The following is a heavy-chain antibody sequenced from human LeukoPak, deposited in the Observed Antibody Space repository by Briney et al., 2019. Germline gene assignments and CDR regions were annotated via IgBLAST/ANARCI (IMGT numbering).Heavy chain of an antibody. J-gene: IGHJ5*02. CDR3: AKGMYSSSPQNWFDP. D-gene: IGHD6-6*01. CDR1: GFTFSSYS. V-gene: IGHV3-21*04. Sequence: GGSLRLSCAASGFTFSSYSMNWVRQAPGKGLEWVSSISSSSSYIYYADSVKGRFTISRDNAKNSLYLQMNSLRAEDTAVYYCAKGMYSSSPQNWFDPWGQGTLVTVSS. CDR2: ISSSSSYI.